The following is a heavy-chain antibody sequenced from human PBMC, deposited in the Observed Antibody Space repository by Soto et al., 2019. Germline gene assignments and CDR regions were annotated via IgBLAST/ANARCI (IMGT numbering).Heavy chain of an antibody. Sequence: ASVKVSCKASGGTFSSYAISWVRQAPGQGLEWIGGIIPIFGTANYAQKFQGRVTITADESTSTAYMELSSLRSEDTAVYYCAFQPRYYDILSWGQGTLVTVSS. V-gene: IGHV1-69*13. CDR3: AFQPRYYDILS. CDR1: GGTFSSYA. J-gene: IGHJ5*02. CDR2: IIPIFGTA. D-gene: IGHD3-9*01.